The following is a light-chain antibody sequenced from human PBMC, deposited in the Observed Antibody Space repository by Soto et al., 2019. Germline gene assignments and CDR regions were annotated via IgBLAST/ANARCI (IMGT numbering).Light chain of an antibody. Sequence: QSALTQPASVSGSPGQSITISCTGTSSDVGLYNYVSWYRHLPGKAPELIIYDVSNRPSGVSNRFSGSKSANTASLTISGLQAEDEADYYCNSYTSSGTYVFGTGTNVTVL. CDR2: DVS. CDR3: NSYTSSGTYV. CDR1: SSDVGLYNY. V-gene: IGLV2-14*03. J-gene: IGLJ1*01.